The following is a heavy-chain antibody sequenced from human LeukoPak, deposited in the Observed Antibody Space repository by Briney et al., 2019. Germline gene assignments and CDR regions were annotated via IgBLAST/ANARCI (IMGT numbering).Heavy chain of an antibody. V-gene: IGHV3-30*03. D-gene: IGHD2-2*02. CDR1: GFPFRNYG. Sequence: PGGSLRLSCAVSGFPFRNYGMHWVRQAPGKGLEWVAVISYDGSAKHFADSVKGRFTISRDNSKNTLYLQMNSLRAEDTAVYYCARSNIVVVPAAIIFHDYYYMDVWGKGTTVTVSS. CDR3: ARSNIVVVPAAIIFHDYYYMDV. J-gene: IGHJ6*03. CDR2: ISYDGSAK.